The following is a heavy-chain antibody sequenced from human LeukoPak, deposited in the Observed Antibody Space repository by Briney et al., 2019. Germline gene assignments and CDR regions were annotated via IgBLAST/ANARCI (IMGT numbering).Heavy chain of an antibody. CDR1: GGSISSGSYY. D-gene: IGHD4/OR15-4a*01. CDR2: IYYSGST. CDR3: ASYGGRDDAFDI. J-gene: IGHJ3*02. V-gene: IGHV4-61*01. Sequence: SETLSLTCTVSGGSISSGSYYWSWIRQPPGKGLEWIGYIYYSGSTNYNPSLKSRVTISVDTSKNQFSLKLSSVTAADTAVYYCASYGGRDDAFDIWGQGTMVTVSS.